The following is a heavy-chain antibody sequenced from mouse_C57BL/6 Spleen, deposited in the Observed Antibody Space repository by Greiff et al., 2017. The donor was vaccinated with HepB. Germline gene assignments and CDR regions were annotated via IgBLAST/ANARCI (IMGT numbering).Heavy chain of an antibody. J-gene: IGHJ2*01. Sequence: EVQLQQSGAELVKPGASVKLSCTASGFNIKDYYMHWVKQRTEQGLERTGRIDPEDGEAKYDPKCQGKAAITADTSSNTADLQPSSLTSEDTAVYYGARERPELDYGSQGTTLTVSS. CDR3: ARERPELDY. CDR2: IDPEDGEA. CDR1: GFNIKDYY. V-gene: IGHV14-2*01. D-gene: IGHD2-12*01.